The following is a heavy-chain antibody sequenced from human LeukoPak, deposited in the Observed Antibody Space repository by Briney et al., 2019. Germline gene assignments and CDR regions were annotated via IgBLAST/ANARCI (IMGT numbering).Heavy chain of an antibody. CDR2: INHSGST. J-gene: IGHJ6*03. Sequence: SETLSLTCAVYGGSFSGYYWSWIRQPPGKGLEWIGEINHSGSTNYNPSLKSRVTISVDTSKNQFSLKLSSVTAADTAVYYCARWFGESMSYYYYMDVWGKGTTVTISS. V-gene: IGHV4-34*01. CDR3: ARWFGESMSYYYYMDV. CDR1: GGSFSGYY. D-gene: IGHD3-10*01.